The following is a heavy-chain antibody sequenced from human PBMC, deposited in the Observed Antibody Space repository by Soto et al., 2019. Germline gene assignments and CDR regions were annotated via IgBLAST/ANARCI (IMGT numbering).Heavy chain of an antibody. CDR3: ASPPYASGTYYFYP. V-gene: IGHV4-39*01. J-gene: IGHJ4*01. CDR2: VFYGGVT. CDR1: ACSLRFTSHY. Sequence: PXETLSLTCGVSACSLRFTSHYWGWIRQPPGKGLEWIGSVFYGGVTYYNPSLMSRVTISLDASKNQFSLNLDSVTAADTAVYFCASPPYASGTYYFYPWGHGDLATVSS. D-gene: IGHD3-16*01.